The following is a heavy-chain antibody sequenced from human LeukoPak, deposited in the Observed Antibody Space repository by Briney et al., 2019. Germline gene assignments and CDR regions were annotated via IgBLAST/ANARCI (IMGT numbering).Heavy chain of an antibody. CDR1: GYTFTSYD. J-gene: IGHJ4*02. Sequence: EASVTVSCKASGYTFTSYDINWVRQATGQGLEWMGWMNPNSGNKGYAQKFQGRVTMTSNTSISTAYMELSSLRSEDTAVYYCARDPLWFGTKFDYWGQGTLVTVSS. D-gene: IGHD3-10*01. CDR3: ARDPLWFGTKFDY. V-gene: IGHV1-8*01. CDR2: MNPNSGNK.